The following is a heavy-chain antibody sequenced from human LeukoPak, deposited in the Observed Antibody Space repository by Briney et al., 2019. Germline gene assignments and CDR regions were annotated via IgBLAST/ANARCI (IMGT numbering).Heavy chain of an antibody. V-gene: IGHV4-34*01. CDR3: ARVGCNGGPCNYQFDFDY. Sequence: SETLSLTCAVYGGSFNGYYWNWIRQPPGKGLEWLGEIYRSGSTNYNPSLKSRVTISVDTSKNQFSLKLSSVTAADTAVYYCARVGCNGGPCNYQFDFDYWGQGILVTVSS. J-gene: IGHJ4*02. CDR2: IYRSGST. CDR1: GGSFNGYY. D-gene: IGHD2-15*01.